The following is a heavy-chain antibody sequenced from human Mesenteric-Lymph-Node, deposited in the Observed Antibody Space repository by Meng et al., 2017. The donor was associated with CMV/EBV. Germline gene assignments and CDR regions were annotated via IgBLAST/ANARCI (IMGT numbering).Heavy chain of an antibody. CDR1: FTTYG. J-gene: IGHJ3*02. CDR2: IRTYNGDT. V-gene: IGHV1-18*04. Sequence: FTTYGITWVRQAPGQGLEWMGWIRTYNGDTKYAQNIQGRVTMTTDTSTRTAYMELRSLRSDDTAVYYCARGRDKRRIPAAFNHGFDIWGQGTMVTVSS. CDR3: ARGRDKRRIPAAFNHGFDI. D-gene: IGHD6-13*01.